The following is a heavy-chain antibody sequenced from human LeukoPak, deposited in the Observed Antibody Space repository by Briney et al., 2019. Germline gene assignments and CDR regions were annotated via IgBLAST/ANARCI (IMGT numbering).Heavy chain of an antibody. CDR3: AREGPRGNSQFDY. CDR1: GFTFSSYG. Sequence: PGRSLRLSCAASGFTFSSYGMHWVRQAPGKGQEWVALIWYDGSNKYYADSVKGRFTISRDNSKNTLYLQMNSLRAEDTAVYYCAREGPRGNSQFDYWGQGTLVTVSS. V-gene: IGHV3-33*01. CDR2: IWYDGSNK. J-gene: IGHJ4*02. D-gene: IGHD2/OR15-2a*01.